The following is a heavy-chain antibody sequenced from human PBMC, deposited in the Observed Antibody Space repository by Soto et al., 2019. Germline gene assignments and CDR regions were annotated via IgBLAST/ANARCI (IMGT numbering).Heavy chain of an antibody. CDR3: AKYPYSSGYYPFDH. Sequence: EVQLLESGGGLVQPGGSLRLSCAASGFTFGSFAMTWVHQAPGKGLEWVSAITATGGGVYFADSVKGRFTISRDNSNNSLYLQMNSLRAEDTAVYYCAKYPYSSGYYPFDHWGQGTLVTVSS. J-gene: IGHJ4*02. D-gene: IGHD6-19*01. CDR1: GFTFGSFA. CDR2: ITATGGGV. V-gene: IGHV3-23*01.